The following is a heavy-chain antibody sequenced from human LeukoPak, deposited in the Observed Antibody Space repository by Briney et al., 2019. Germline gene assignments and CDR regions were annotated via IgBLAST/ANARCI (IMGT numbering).Heavy chain of an antibody. CDR1: GGSTSSDY. J-gene: IGHJ2*01. CDR3: ASLKLGAYFDL. D-gene: IGHD3-16*01. V-gene: IGHV4-59*08. Sequence: PSEILSLTCTVSGGSTSSDYWSWIRQSPGKGLEWVGYVYNSGDTGKNPSLKSRVTILLDTSKNQCSLKLTSVSAADTAVYYCASLKLGAYFDLWGRGTLVTVSS. CDR2: VYNSGDT.